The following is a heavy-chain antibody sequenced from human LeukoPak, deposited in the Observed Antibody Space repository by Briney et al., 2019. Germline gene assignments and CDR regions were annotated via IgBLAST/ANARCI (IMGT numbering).Heavy chain of an antibody. D-gene: IGHD3-3*01. Sequence: GGSLRLSCAAPGFTFSNAWMSWVRQAPGKGLEWVGRIKSKTDGGTTDYAAPVKGRFTISRDDSKNTLYLQMNSLKTEDTAVYYCTTAPYYDFWSGYNPGYYYYGMDVWGQGTTVTVSS. CDR2: IKSKTDGGTT. CDR3: TTAPYYDFWSGYNPGYYYYGMDV. J-gene: IGHJ6*02. CDR1: GFTFSNAW. V-gene: IGHV3-15*01.